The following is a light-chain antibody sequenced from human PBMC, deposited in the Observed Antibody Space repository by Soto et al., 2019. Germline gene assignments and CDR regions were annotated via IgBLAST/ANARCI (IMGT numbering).Light chain of an antibody. CDR2: GAS. J-gene: IGKJ1*01. Sequence: EIVLPQSPGTLSLSRREIATLSCRASQSVSTSYLAWYQQRPGQAPRRLIYGASTRATGIPDRFSGSGSGTDFTPTISRLETEDVAVDYCQQYCGSPPWTFGQGTKVEIK. CDR3: QQYCGSPPWT. CDR1: QSVSTSY. V-gene: IGKV3-20*01.